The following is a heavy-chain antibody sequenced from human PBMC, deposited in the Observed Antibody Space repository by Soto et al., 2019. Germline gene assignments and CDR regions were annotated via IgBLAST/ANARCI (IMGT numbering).Heavy chain of an antibody. J-gene: IGHJ5*02. CDR2: MYDSGIT. V-gene: IGHV4-59*01. Sequence: QVQLQESGPGLVKPSETLSLTCSVSGGSISSDYWTWIRQPPGKGLNWIGYMYDSGITKYNPSLKSRVTMSVDTTNKQFSLKRTSVTAADTAVYYCATVRAVAGNNWFDPWGQGTLVTVSS. D-gene: IGHD6-19*01. CDR1: GGSISSDY. CDR3: ATVRAVAGNNWFDP.